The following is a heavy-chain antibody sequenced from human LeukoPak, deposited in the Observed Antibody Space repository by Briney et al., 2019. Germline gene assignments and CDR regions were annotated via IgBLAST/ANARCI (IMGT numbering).Heavy chain of an antibody. D-gene: IGHD7-27*01. V-gene: IGHV3-30*14. J-gene: IGHJ2*01. CDR3: ARDPSGHWYFDL. CDR2: ISYDGSNK. CDR1: GFTFSSYA. Sequence: GGSLRLSCAASGFTFSSYAMHWVRQAPGKGLEWVAVISYDGSNKYYADSVKGRFTISRDNSKNTLYLQMHRLRAEDTAAYYCARDPSGHWYFDLWGRGTLVTVSS.